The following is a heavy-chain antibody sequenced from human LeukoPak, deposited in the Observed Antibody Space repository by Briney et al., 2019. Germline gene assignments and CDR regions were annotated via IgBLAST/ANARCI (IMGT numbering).Heavy chain of an antibody. V-gene: IGHV3-7*01. J-gene: IGHJ4*02. CDR2: IKQDGSEK. Sequence: GGSLRLSCAASGFTFSSYWMSWVRQAPGKGLEWVANIKQDGSEKYYVDSVKGRFTISRDNAKNSLYLQMNSLRAEDTAVYYCARQYYDFWSGYYPIVDYWGQGTLVTVSS. CDR3: ARQYYDFWSGYYPIVDY. D-gene: IGHD3-3*01. CDR1: GFTFSSYW.